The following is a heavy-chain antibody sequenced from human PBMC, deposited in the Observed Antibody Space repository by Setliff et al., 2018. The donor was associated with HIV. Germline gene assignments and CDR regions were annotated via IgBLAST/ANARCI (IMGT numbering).Heavy chain of an antibody. Sequence: PGGSLRLSCAASGFTFSRYPMSWVRQAPGKGLEWVSSLSEGGYDTYYADSVQGRFTISSDNSKNMLYLQMNSLRAEDTAVYYCAKDRGDYDFWSGYYVYWGQGTPVTVSS. CDR3: AKDRGDYDFWSGYYVY. D-gene: IGHD3-3*01. V-gene: IGHV3-23*01. CDR1: GFTFSRYP. CDR2: LSEGGYDT. J-gene: IGHJ4*02.